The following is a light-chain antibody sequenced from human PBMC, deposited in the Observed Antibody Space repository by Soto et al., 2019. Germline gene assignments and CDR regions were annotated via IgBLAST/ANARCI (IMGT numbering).Light chain of an antibody. CDR3: QQYRNSLYA. CDR2: GAS. V-gene: IGKV3-20*01. J-gene: IGKJ2*01. Sequence: EIVLTQSPGTLSLSPGERATLSCRASQSVSSSYLAWYQQKPGQAPRLLIYGASSRATGIPDRFSGSGSGKDFTFTFSRLEPEDFAVYYCQQYRNSLYAFGQVTKLEIK. CDR1: QSVSSSY.